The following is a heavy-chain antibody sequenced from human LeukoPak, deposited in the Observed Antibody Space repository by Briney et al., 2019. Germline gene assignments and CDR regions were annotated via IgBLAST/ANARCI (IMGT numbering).Heavy chain of an antibody. Sequence: PGGSLRLSCEASGFTFSSYWMSWLRQAPGKGLEWVANIKQDGSEKYYVDSVKGRFTISRDNAKNSLFLQMNSLRAEDTAVYYCARFGLWAGLDYWGQGTLVTVSS. J-gene: IGHJ4*02. V-gene: IGHV3-7*01. D-gene: IGHD3-10*01. CDR1: GFTFSSYW. CDR2: IKQDGSEK. CDR3: ARFGLWAGLDY.